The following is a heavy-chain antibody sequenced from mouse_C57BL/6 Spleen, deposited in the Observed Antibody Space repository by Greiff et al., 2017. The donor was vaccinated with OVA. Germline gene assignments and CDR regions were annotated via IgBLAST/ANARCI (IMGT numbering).Heavy chain of an antibody. Sequence: VQLQQSGPELVKPGASVKISCKASGYAFSSSWMNWVKQRPGKGLEWIGRIYPGDGDTNYNGKFKGKATLTADTSSSTAYMQLSSLTSEDSAVYFCARSTAQAFYAMDYWGQGTSVTVSS. V-gene: IGHV1-82*01. CDR1: GYAFSSSW. CDR3: ARSTAQAFYAMDY. D-gene: IGHD3-2*02. CDR2: IYPGDGDT. J-gene: IGHJ4*01.